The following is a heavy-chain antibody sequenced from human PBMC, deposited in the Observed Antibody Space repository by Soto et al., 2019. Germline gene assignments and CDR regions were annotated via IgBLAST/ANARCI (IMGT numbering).Heavy chain of an antibody. D-gene: IGHD1-26*01. CDR1: GFTFSSYG. J-gene: IGHJ4*02. Sequence: QVQLVESGGGVVQPGRSLRLSCAASGFTFSSYGMHWVRQAPGKGLEWVAVISYDGSNKYYADSVKGRFTISRDNSKNTLYLQMNSLRAEDTAVYYCAKDNGWEITQRPYYFDYWGQGTLVTASS. CDR3: AKDNGWEITQRPYYFDY. CDR2: ISYDGSNK. V-gene: IGHV3-30*18.